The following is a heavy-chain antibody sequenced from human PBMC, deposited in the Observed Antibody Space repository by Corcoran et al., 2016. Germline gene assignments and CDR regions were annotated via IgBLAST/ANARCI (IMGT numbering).Heavy chain of an antibody. Sequence: QVQLQQWGAGLLKPSETLSLTCAVYGGSFRGYYWSWIRQPPGKGLEWIGEINHSGSTNYNPALKSRVTISVDTSKNQFSLKLSSVTAADTAVYYCARGGATMVRGVIASWFDPWGQGTLVTVSS. D-gene: IGHD3-10*01. V-gene: IGHV4-34*01. CDR1: GGSFRGYY. CDR3: ARGGATMVRGVIASWFDP. CDR2: INHSGST. J-gene: IGHJ5*02.